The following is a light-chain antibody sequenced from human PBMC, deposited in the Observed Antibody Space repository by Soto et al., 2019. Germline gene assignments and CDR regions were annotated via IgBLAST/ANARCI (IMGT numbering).Light chain of an antibody. CDR2: DVS. CDR1: SSDVGGYNY. J-gene: IGLJ3*02. CDR3: SSYTSTNSWV. V-gene: IGLV2-14*01. Sequence: QSVLTQSASVSGSPGQSITISCTGTSSDVGGYNYVSWYQQHPGKAPKLIIYDVSNRPSGVSTRFSGSKSGNTASLTISGLQAEDEADYSCSSYTSTNSWVFGGWTKLTV.